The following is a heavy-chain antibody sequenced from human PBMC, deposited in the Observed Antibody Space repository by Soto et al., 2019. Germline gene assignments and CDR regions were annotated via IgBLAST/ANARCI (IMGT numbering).Heavy chain of an antibody. CDR1: GFTFSSYG. CDR3: ARNAYSGYDYVGY. CDR2: ISYDGSNK. D-gene: IGHD5-12*01. V-gene: IGHV3-30*03. Sequence: PGGSLRLSCAASGFTFSSYGMHWVRQAPGKGLEWVAVISYDGSNKYYADSVKGRFTISRDNAKNSLYLQMNSLRAEDTAVYYCARNAYSGYDYVGYWGQGTLVTVSS. J-gene: IGHJ4*02.